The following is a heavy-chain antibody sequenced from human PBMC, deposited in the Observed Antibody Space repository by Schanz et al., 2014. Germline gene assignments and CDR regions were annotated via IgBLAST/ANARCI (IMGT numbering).Heavy chain of an antibody. V-gene: IGHV3-74*01. CDR3: VRDERVISGVRFDP. Sequence: EVHLVESGGGLVQPGGSLRLSCAASGFTFSSSWMHWVLQGPGKGLSWVARIDGEGSDTRYADSVKGRFTISRDNARNTVSLQMNSLRADDTAVYYCVRDERVISGVRFDPWGQGTLVTVSS. D-gene: IGHD3-16*02. CDR2: IDGEGSDT. CDR1: GFTFSSSW. J-gene: IGHJ5*02.